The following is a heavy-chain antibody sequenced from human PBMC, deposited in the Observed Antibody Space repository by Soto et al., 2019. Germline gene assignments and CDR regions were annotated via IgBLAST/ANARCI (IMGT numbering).Heavy chain of an antibody. J-gene: IGHJ6*03. CDR1: GGSISSSSYY. D-gene: IGHD3-3*01. CDR3: ARVGDLDYYMDV. V-gene: IGHV4-61*05. Sequence: PSETLSLTCTVSGGSISSSSYYWGWIRQPPGKGLEWIGYIYYSGSTNYNPSLKSRVTISVDTSKNQFSLKLSSVTAADTAVYYCARVGDLDYYMDVWGKGTTVTVSS. CDR2: IYYSGST.